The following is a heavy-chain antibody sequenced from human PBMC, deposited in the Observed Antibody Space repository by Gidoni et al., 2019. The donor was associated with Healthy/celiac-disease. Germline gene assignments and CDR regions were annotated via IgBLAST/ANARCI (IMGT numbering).Heavy chain of an antibody. J-gene: IGHJ4*02. Sequence: EVEMLKSGGGVVQRGGSRRLSCAASGFTVSSYAMSWVRTAPGKGLECVSAISGGGGSTYYADSVKCRFTISRANSKNTLYLKMDSLRVEDTAVYYCAKEGRQLVPPDWGQGTLVTVSS. V-gene: IGHV3-23*01. CDR2: ISGGGGST. CDR1: GFTVSSYA. CDR3: AKEGRQLVPPD. D-gene: IGHD6-13*01.